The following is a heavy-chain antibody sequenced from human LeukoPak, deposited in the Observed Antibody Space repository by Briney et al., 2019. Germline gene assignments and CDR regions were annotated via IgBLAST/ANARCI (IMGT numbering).Heavy chain of an antibody. CDR3: AKGGDYGDYYLDY. Sequence: GGSLRLSCAASGFTFSSYAMSWVRQAPGKGLEWVSAISGSGGSTYYADSVKGRFTISRDNSKNTLYLQINSLRAEDTAVYYCAKGGDYGDYYLDYWGQGTLVTVSS. CDR2: ISGSGGST. J-gene: IGHJ4*02. V-gene: IGHV3-23*01. D-gene: IGHD4-17*01. CDR1: GFTFSSYA.